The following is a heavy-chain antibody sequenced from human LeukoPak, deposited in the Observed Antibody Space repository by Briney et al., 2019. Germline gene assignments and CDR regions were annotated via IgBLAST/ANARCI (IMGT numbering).Heavy chain of an antibody. J-gene: IGHJ3*02. CDR1: GFTFSSYS. Sequence: GGSLRLSCAASGFTFSSYSMNWVRQAPGKGLEWVSSISSSSSYIYYADSVKGRFTISRDNAKNSLYLQMNSLRAEDTAVYYCARDYCGGDCYAWERAFDIRGQGTMVTVSS. CDR2: ISSSSSYI. V-gene: IGHV3-21*01. D-gene: IGHD2-21*02. CDR3: ARDYCGGDCYAWERAFDI.